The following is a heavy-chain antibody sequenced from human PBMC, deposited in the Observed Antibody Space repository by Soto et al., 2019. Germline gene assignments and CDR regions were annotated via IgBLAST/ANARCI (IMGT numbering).Heavy chain of an antibody. J-gene: IGHJ4*02. D-gene: IGHD3-22*01. CDR3: ARGVMGISYESSGFEY. V-gene: IGHV3-33*05. CDR1: GFTFTNYA. CDR2: ILSDGNTK. Sequence: QVQLVESGGGVVQPGRSLRLSCAASGFTFTNYAMHWVRQAPGKGLEWVALILSDGNTKYYADSVKGRLTISRDNSENTVFLQMNSLRAEDTAVYYCARGVMGISYESSGFEYWGQGVLVTVSS.